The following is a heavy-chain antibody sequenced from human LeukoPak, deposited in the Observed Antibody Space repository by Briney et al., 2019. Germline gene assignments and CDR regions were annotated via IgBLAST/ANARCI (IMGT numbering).Heavy chain of an antibody. V-gene: IGHV1-8*01. CDR2: MNPNSGNT. CDR3: ARGAGYCSSTSCYTWFDP. CDR1: GYTFTSYD. Sequence: GASVQVSCKASGYTFTSYDINWVRQATGQGLEWMGWMNPNSGNTGYPQKFQGRVTMTRNTSISTAYMELSSLRSEDTAVYYCARGAGYCSSTSCYTWFDPWGQGTLVTVSS. J-gene: IGHJ5*02. D-gene: IGHD2-2*02.